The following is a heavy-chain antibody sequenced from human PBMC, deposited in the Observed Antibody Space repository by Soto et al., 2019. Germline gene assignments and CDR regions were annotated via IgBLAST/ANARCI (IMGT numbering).Heavy chain of an antibody. D-gene: IGHD6-19*01. V-gene: IGHV1-18*01. CDR3: ARVPHSSGQRLYLDP. J-gene: IGHJ5*02. CDR1: GYTFTSYG. CDR2: ISAYNGNT. Sequence: ASVKVSCKASGYTFTSYGISWVRQAPGQGLEWMGWISAYNGNTNYAQKLQGRVTMTTDTSTSTAYMELRSLRSDDTAVYYCARVPHSSGQRLYLDPWGQGTLVTVSS.